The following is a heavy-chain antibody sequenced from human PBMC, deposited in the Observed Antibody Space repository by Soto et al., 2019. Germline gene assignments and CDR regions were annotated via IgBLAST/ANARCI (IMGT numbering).Heavy chain of an antibody. V-gene: IGHV3-23*01. CDR2: ISGSGGST. CDR1: GFSFSTYA. J-gene: IGHJ4*02. CDR3: AKNWDTTFSSSSH. D-gene: IGHD6-6*01. Sequence: EVQLLESGGGLVQAGGSLRLSCLASGFSFSTYAMSWVRQAPGKGLEWVSAISGSGGSTYYSDSVKGRFTISRDNSKNTLYLQMNSLRAEDTTVYYCAKNWDTTFSSSSHWGQGTLVTVSS.